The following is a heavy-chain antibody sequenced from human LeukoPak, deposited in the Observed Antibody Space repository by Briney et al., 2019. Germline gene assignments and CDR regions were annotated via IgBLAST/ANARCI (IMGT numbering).Heavy chain of an antibody. Sequence: SVKVSCKASGGTFSSYSISWVRQAPGQGLEWTGGIIPIFGTANYAQKLQGRVTMTTDTSTSTAYMELRSLRSDDTAIYYCTRNGYYCIDVWGKGTTVTVSS. V-gene: IGHV1-69*05. J-gene: IGHJ6*03. CDR2: IIPIFGTA. CDR1: GGTFSSYS. CDR3: TRNGYYCIDV.